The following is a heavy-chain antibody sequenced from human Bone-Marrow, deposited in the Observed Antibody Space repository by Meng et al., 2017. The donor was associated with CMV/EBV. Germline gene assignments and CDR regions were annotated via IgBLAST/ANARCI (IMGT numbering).Heavy chain of an antibody. CDR1: GFTFSSYG. CDR3: AKGDSVVVPAALIERAFDI. J-gene: IGHJ3*02. V-gene: IGHV3-30*02. D-gene: IGHD2-2*01. CDR2: IRYDGSNK. Sequence: GESLKISCAASGFTFSSYGMHWVRQAPGKGLEWVAFIRYDGSNKYYADSVKGRFTISRDNSKNTLYLQMNSLRAEDTAVYYCAKGDSVVVPAALIERAFDIWGQGTMVTVSS.